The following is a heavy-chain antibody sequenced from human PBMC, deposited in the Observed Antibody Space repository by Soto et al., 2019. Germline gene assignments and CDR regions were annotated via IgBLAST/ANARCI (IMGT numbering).Heavy chain of an antibody. CDR2: ISAYNGNT. D-gene: IGHD3-22*01. CDR3: ARGVVGYDSSGYPLDY. Sequence: QVQLVQSGAEVKKPGDTVNVSCKASGYTFTSYGISWVRQAPGQGLEWMGWISAYNGNTNYAQKLQGRVTMTTDTSTSTAYMELRSLRSDDTAVYYCARGVVGYDSSGYPLDYWGQGTLVTVSS. J-gene: IGHJ4*02. V-gene: IGHV1-18*01. CDR1: GYTFTSYG.